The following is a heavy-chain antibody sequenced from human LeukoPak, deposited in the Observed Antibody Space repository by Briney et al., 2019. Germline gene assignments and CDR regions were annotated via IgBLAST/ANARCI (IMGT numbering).Heavy chain of an antibody. J-gene: IGHJ4*02. D-gene: IGHD3-10*01. CDR2: ISSSSSYT. CDR3: ASYGSGSYSLDY. Sequence: GGSLRLSSAASGFAFSDYYMSWIRQAPGKGLEWVSYISSSSSYTNYADSVKGRFTISRDNAKNSLYLQMNSLRAEDTAVYYCASYGSGSYSLDYWGQGTLVTVSS. V-gene: IGHV3-11*06. CDR1: GFAFSDYY.